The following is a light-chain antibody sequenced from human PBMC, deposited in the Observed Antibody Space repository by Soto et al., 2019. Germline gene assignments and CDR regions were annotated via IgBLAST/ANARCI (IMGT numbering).Light chain of an antibody. CDR1: SSDVGGYDY. Sequence: QSALTQPASVSGSPGQSITISCTGSSSDVGGYDYVSWFQQHPGKAPKLIIYDVGNRPSGISNRFSGSKSGNTASLTISGLQAEDEADYYCRSYTGGSTVVFGGGTKLTVL. J-gene: IGLJ2*01. CDR3: RSYTGGSTVV. CDR2: DVG. V-gene: IGLV2-14*01.